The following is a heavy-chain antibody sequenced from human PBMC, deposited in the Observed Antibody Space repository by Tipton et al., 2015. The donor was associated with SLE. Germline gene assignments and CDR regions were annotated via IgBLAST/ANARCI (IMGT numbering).Heavy chain of an antibody. CDR3: ARDAIEVVASYYYYMDV. D-gene: IGHD2-15*01. CDR2: ISYDGSNK. CDR1: GFTFSSYA. V-gene: IGHV3-30-3*01. Sequence: RSLRLSCAASGFTFSSYAMHWVRQAPGKGLEWVAVISYDGSNKYYADSVKGRFTISRDNSKNTLYLQMSSLRAEDTAVYYCARDAIEVVASYYYYMDVWGKGTTVTVSS. J-gene: IGHJ6*03.